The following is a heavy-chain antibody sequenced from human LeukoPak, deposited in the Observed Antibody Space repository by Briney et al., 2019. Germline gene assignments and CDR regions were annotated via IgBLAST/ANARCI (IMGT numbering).Heavy chain of an antibody. J-gene: IGHJ4*02. CDR3: ASAFTSSWIDY. CDR2: IYYSGST. V-gene: IGHV4-59*01. CDR1: GGSFSGYY. D-gene: IGHD6-13*01. Sequence: SETLSLTCAVYGGSFSGYYWSWIRQPPGKGLEWIGYIYYSGSTNYNPSLKSRVTISGDTSKNQFSLKLSSVTAADTAVYYCASAFTSSWIDYWGQGTLVTVSS.